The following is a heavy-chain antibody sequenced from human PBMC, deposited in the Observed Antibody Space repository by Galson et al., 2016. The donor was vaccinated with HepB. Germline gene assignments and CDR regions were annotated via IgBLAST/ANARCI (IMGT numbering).Heavy chain of an antibody. J-gene: IGHJ6*02. CDR3: ARNDVLQVFHGMDV. V-gene: IGHV4-59*02. D-gene: IGHD4-11*01. CDR2: ISYSGTA. Sequence: ETLSLTCTVSGVPVRTFYWSWVRHPPGKGLEWLGYISYSGTADYNPSLKSRVTISMDKSKNQVSLKLNSTTAADTAVYYCARNDVLQVFHGMDVWGPGTLVTVSS. CDR1: GVPVRTFY.